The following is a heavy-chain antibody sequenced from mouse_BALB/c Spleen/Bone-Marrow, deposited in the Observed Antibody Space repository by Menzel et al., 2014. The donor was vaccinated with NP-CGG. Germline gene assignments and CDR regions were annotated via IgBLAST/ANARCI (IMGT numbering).Heavy chain of an antibody. Sequence: VQLQQSGPELVKPVASVNVSCKSSGYAFTNCNMYWVKQSHGKSLEWIGYNDPYSGGTNYNQKFKGKATLTVDKSSSTAYMHLNSLTSEDSAVYYCARLGTTAVPDYWNQATT. CDR1: GYAFTNCN. J-gene: IGHJ2*01. CDR2: NDPYSGGT. CDR3: ARLGTTAVPDY. D-gene: IGHD1-1*01. V-gene: IGHV1S135*01.